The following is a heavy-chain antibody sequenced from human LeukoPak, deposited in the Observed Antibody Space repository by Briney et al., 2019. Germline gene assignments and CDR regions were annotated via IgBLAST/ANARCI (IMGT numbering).Heavy chain of an antibody. Sequence: GASVKVSCKVSGYTLTELSMHWVRQAPGKGLEWRGGFDPEDGETIYAQKFQGRVTMTEDTSTDTAYMELSSLRSEDTAVYYCATSMGFWSGYYSYYFDYWGQGTLVTVSS. D-gene: IGHD3-3*01. CDR1: GYTLTELS. J-gene: IGHJ4*02. CDR3: ATSMGFWSGYYSYYFDY. CDR2: FDPEDGET. V-gene: IGHV1-24*01.